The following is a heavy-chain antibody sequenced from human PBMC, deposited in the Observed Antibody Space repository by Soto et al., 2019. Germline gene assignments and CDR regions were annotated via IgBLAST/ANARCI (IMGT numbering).Heavy chain of an antibody. CDR2: ISGSGGST. CDR1: GFTFSSYA. J-gene: IGHJ4*02. Sequence: PGGSLRLSCAASGFTFSSYAMSWVRQAPGKGLEWVSTISGSGGSTYYADSVKGRFTISRDNSRNTLYLQMNSLRADDTAVYYCATNSSGWSYFDYWGQGTLVTVSS. V-gene: IGHV3-23*01. D-gene: IGHD6-19*01. CDR3: ATNSSGWSYFDY.